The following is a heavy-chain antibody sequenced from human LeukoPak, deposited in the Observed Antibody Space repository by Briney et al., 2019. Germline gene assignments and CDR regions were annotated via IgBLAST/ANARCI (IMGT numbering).Heavy chain of an antibody. CDR1: GFTFSSQA. Sequence: PGGSLRLSCAASGFTFSSQAMSWGRQAPGKGLEWVSSIPSGGGTYYADSVKGRFTISRDNSKNTLYLQMNSLRAEDTAVYYCAKSGVSYWRDAFDIWGQGTRVTVSS. V-gene: IGHV3-23*01. J-gene: IGHJ3*02. D-gene: IGHD1-26*01. CDR3: AKSGVSYWRDAFDI. CDR2: IPSGGGT.